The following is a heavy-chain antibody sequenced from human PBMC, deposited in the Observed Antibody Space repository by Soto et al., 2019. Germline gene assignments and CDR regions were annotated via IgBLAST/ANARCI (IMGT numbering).Heavy chain of an antibody. J-gene: IGHJ4*02. CDR3: ARDSMSVISKPNRLPCDN. CDR1: GYTFTIYG. V-gene: IGHV1-18*04. D-gene: IGHD2-2*01. CDR2: SSTYNGIT. Sequence: GASVKVSCKASGYTFTIYGISWVRQAPGQGLEWMGWSSTYNGITNYAQKFQGRVTMTTDTSTSTAYMELRSLRSDDTAVYYCARDSMSVISKPNRLPCDNWGQGTLVTVSS.